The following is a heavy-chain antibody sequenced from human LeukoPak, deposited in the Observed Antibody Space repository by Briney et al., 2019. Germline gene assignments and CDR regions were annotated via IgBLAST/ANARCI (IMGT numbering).Heavy chain of an antibody. CDR1: GFSLSTSGMC. J-gene: IGHJ6*02. V-gene: IGHV2-70*01. Sequence: SGPALVKPTQTLTLTCTLSGFSLSTSGMCVSWIRQPPGKALEWLALIDSDDDKYYSTSLKTRLTISKDTSKNQVVLTMTNMDPVDTATYYCARIPPGFYYYGMDVWGQGTTVTVSS. CDR3: ARIPPGFYYYGMDV. CDR2: IDSDDDK.